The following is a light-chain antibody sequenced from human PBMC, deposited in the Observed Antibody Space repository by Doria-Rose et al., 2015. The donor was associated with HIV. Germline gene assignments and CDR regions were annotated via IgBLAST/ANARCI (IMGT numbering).Light chain of an antibody. CDR1: QSFSSTY. CDR3: HQYGTSRT. CDR2: DGS. Sequence: TQSPGTLSLSPGERATLSCRASQSFSSTYLAWYQQEPGQAPSLLIYDGSTRATGIPDRFSASGSGTDFTLTINRLEPEDFALYYCHQYGTSRTFGQGTKVEI. J-gene: IGKJ1*01. V-gene: IGKV3-20*01.